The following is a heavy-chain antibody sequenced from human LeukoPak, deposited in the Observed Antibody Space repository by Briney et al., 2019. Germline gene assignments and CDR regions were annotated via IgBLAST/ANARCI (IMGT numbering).Heavy chain of an antibody. CDR1: GFTFSSYS. CDR2: ISSSSSYI. CDR3: ANVASSSYGSGTDY. V-gene: IGHV3-21*01. Sequence: GGSLRLSCAASGFTFSSYSMNWVRQAPGKGLEWVSSISSSSSYIYYADSVKGRFTISRDNSKNTLYLQMNSLRADDTAIYYCANVASSSYGSGTDYWGQGTLVTVSS. D-gene: IGHD3-10*01. J-gene: IGHJ4*02.